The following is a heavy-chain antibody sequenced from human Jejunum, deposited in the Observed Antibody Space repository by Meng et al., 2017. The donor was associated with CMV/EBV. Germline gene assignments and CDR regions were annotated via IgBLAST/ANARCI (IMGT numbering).Heavy chain of an antibody. J-gene: IGHJ4*02. V-gene: IGHV3-11*04. Sequence: CATSGFTFSDYYMSWIRQDPGKGLEWVSYISSSGSNIYYADSVKGRFTISRDNAKNSLYLQMNSLRAEDTAVYYCARDPQSYSSHFDYWGQGTLVTVSS. CDR3: ARDPQSYSSHFDY. CDR2: ISSSGSNI. CDR1: GFTFSDYY. D-gene: IGHD6-13*01.